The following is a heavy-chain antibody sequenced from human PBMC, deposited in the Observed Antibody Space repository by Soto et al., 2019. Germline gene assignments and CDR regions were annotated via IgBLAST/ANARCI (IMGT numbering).Heavy chain of an antibody. CDR3: ARGGSRLPYGWFDP. Sequence: QVQLVESGGGVVQPGRSLRLSCAASGFTFSSYAMHWVRQAPGKGLEWVAVISYDGSNKYYADSVKGRFTISRDNSKNTLYLQMNSLRAEDTAVYYCARGGSRLPYGWFDPWGQGTLVTVSS. CDR2: ISYDGSNK. J-gene: IGHJ5*02. CDR1: GFTFSSYA. V-gene: IGHV3-30-3*01. D-gene: IGHD2-21*02.